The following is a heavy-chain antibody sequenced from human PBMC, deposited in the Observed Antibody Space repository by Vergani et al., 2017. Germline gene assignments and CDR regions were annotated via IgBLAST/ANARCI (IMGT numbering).Heavy chain of an antibody. CDR1: GYTFTGYY. D-gene: IGHD7-27*01. CDR3: ARGLLPSPGAGHFDF. J-gene: IGHJ4*02. Sequence: QVQLVQSGAEVKRPGASVKVSCKDSGYTFTGYYLHWVRLAPGQGLEWMGWINPKNGLTKYAQRFQGRVSLTRDTSITTAFMELSSLRSDDTAVYFCARGLLPSPGAGHFDFWGQGTLVTVSS. V-gene: IGHV1-2*02. CDR2: INPKNGLT.